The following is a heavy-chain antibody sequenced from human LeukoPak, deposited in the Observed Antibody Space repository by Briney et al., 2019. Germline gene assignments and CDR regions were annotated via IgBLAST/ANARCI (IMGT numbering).Heavy chain of an antibody. CDR1: GFTFSSYS. J-gene: IGHJ3*02. Sequence: PGGSLRLSCAASGFTFSSYSMNWVRQAPGKGLEWVSFTSSSSSYIYYADSVKGRFTISRDNAKNSLYLQMNSLRAEDTAVYYCARGEQQLTLGLDAFDIWGQGTMVTVSS. CDR2: TSSSSSYI. V-gene: IGHV3-21*01. CDR3: ARGEQQLTLGLDAFDI. D-gene: IGHD6-13*01.